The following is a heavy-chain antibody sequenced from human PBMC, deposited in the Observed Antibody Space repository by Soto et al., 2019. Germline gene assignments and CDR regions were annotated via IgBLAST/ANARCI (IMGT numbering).Heavy chain of an antibody. J-gene: IGHJ6*02. CDR1: GFTFSSYG. CDR2: IWYDGSNK. V-gene: IGHV3-33*01. Sequence: GGSLRLSCAASGFTFSSYGMHWVRQAPGKGLEWVAVIWYDGSNKYYADSVKGRFTISRDNSKNTLYLQMNSLRAEDTAVYYCARDGAFQPLYHSSPQGYYYYGMDVWGQGTTVTVSS. CDR3: ARDGAFQPLYHSSPQGYYYYGMDV. D-gene: IGHD6-13*01.